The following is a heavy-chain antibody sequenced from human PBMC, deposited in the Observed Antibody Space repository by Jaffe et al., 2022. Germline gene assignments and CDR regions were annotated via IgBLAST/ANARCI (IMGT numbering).Heavy chain of an antibody. CDR1: GYTFTGYY. CDR2: INPNSGGT. V-gene: IGHV1-2*06. Sequence: QVQLVQSGAEVKKPGASVKVSCKASGYTFTGYYMHWVRQAPGQGLEWMGRINPNSGGTNYAQKFQGRVTMTRDTSISTAYMELSRLRSDDTAVYYCTLLTDEKVYNYYGSGSPGFDYWGQGTLVTVSS. J-gene: IGHJ4*02. D-gene: IGHD3-10*01. CDR3: TLLTDEKVYNYYGSGSPGFDY.